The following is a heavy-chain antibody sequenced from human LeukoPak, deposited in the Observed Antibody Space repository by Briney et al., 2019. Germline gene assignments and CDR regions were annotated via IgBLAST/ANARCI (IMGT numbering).Heavy chain of an antibody. D-gene: IGHD2-15*01. V-gene: IGHV3-23*01. CDR2: ISGSGEDT. CDR3: AKAKGGL. CDR1: GFSFSIYT. Sequence: QPGGSLRLSCVASGFSFSIYTMTWFRQAPGKGLGWVSSISGSGEDTHFADSVKGRFTVSRDNSRNTLFLQMDSLRVEDTAVYHCAKAKGGLWGQGTLVTVSS. J-gene: IGHJ4*02.